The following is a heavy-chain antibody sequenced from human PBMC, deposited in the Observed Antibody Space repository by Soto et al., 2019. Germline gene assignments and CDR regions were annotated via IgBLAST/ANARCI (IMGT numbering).Heavy chain of an antibody. CDR1: GFTFSSYA. CDR3: ARDKSPYSSGWHNRHSDY. V-gene: IGHV3-30-3*01. CDR2: ISYDGSNK. J-gene: IGHJ4*02. Sequence: QVQLVESGGGVVQPGRSLRLSCAASGFTFSSYAMHWVRQAPGKGLEWVAVISYDGSNKYYADSVKGRFTISRDNSKNTLYLQMNSLRAEDTAVYYCARDKSPYSSGWHNRHSDYWGQGTLVTVSS. D-gene: IGHD6-19*01.